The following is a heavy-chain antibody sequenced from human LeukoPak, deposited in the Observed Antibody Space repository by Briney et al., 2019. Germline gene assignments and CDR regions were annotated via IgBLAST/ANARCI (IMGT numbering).Heavy chain of an antibody. V-gene: IGHV1-2*02. D-gene: IGHD3-22*01. CDR3: AREVESSGYSNWFDP. CDR1: GYTFTGYY. CDR2: INPNSGGT. J-gene: IGHJ5*02. Sequence: ASVKVSCKASGYTFTGYYMHWVRRAPGQGLEWMGWINPNSGGTNYAQKFQGRVTMTRDTSISTAYMELSRLRSDDTAVYYCAREVESSGYSNWFDPWGQGTLVTVSS.